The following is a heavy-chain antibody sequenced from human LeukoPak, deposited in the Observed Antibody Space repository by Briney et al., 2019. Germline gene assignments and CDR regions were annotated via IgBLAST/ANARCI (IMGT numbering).Heavy chain of an antibody. CDR1: GYTFTGYY. Sequence: ASVKVSCEASGYTFTGYYMHWVRQAPGQGLEWMGWINPNSGGTNYAQKFQGRVTMTRDTSISTAYMELSRLRSDDTAVYYCARGPGARDRYCSSTSCYTVANWFDPWGQGTLVTVSS. D-gene: IGHD2-2*02. CDR3: ARGPGARDRYCSSTSCYTVANWFDP. CDR2: INPNSGGT. J-gene: IGHJ5*02. V-gene: IGHV1-2*02.